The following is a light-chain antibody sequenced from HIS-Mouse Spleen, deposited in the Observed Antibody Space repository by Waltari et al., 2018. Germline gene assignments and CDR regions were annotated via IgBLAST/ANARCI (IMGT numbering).Light chain of an antibody. CDR3: QVWDSSSDHVV. CDR1: NIGRQS. V-gene: IGLV3-21*03. J-gene: IGLJ2*01. Sequence: SYVLTQPPSVSVAPGKTARITCGGNNIGRQSVPWYQQKPGQAPVLVVYDDSDRPSGIPERFSGSNSGNTATLTISRVEAGDEADYYCQVWDSSSDHVVFGGGTKLTVL. CDR2: DDS.